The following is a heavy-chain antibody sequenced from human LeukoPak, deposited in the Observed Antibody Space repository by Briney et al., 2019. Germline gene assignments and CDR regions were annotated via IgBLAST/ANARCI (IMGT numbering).Heavy chain of an antibody. J-gene: IGHJ4*02. Sequence: GGSLRLSCAASGFTFSNAGMSWVRQAPGKGLEWVAGIKSKTDGGTTDYAAPVKGRFTISRDDSKNTLYLQMNSLKTEDTAVYYCTTEYESYYGSGSYFYFDYWGQGTLVTVSS. CDR2: IKSKTDGGTT. CDR1: GFTFSNAG. D-gene: IGHD3-10*01. CDR3: TTEYESYYGSGSYFYFDY. V-gene: IGHV3-15*01.